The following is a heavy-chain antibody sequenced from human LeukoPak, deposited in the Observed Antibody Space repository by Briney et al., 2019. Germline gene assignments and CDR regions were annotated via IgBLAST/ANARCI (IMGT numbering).Heavy chain of an antibody. D-gene: IGHD3-16*01. CDR3: VRSGGGGSGY. Sequence: SETLSLTCTISGSSISGYYWSWIRQPPGKGLEWIGCIYYTGSTNYNPSLKSRVTISLDTYKNQFSLKLSSVTAADTAVYYCVRSGGGGSGYWGQGTLVTVSS. J-gene: IGHJ4*02. CDR1: GSSISGYY. V-gene: IGHV4-59*01. CDR2: IYYTGST.